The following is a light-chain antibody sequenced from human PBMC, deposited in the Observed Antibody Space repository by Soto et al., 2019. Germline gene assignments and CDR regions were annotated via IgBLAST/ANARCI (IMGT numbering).Light chain of an antibody. CDR2: AGN. CDR3: CSYADTNTYV. V-gene: IGLV2-23*01. Sequence: QSALTQPASVSGSPGQSITISCTGTGSDVGNYNFVSWYQHHPGKAPKLLIYAGNGRPSGVSYRFSGARSGNTASLTISGLQAADEADYYCCSYADTNTYVFGPGTKVTVL. CDR1: GSDVGNYNF. J-gene: IGLJ1*01.